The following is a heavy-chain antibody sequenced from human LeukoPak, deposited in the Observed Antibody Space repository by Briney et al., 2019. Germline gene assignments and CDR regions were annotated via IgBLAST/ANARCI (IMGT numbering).Heavy chain of an antibody. Sequence: GSLRLSCAASGFAFSSFGMHWVRQAPGKGLEWVAVIWYDGSNKYYADSVKGRLTVSRDNSKNTLYLQMNSLRAEDTAVYYCAKEPGYCSSTSCFADAFDIWGQGTMVTVSS. J-gene: IGHJ3*02. D-gene: IGHD2-2*01. CDR1: GFAFSSFG. CDR2: IWYDGSNK. CDR3: AKEPGYCSSTSCFADAFDI. V-gene: IGHV3-33*06.